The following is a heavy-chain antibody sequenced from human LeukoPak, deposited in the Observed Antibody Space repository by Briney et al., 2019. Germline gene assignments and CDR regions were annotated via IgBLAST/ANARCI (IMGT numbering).Heavy chain of an antibody. Sequence: SETLSLTCTVSGGSISSGGYYWSWIRQPPGKGLEWIGYIYHSGSTYYNPSLKSRVTISVDRSKNQFSLKLSSVTAADTAVYYCARVGYYGTGGVNWGQGNLVPVSS. CDR1: GGSISSGGYY. CDR3: ARVGYYGTGGVN. J-gene: IGHJ4*02. V-gene: IGHV4-30-2*01. D-gene: IGHD1-26*01. CDR2: IYHSGST.